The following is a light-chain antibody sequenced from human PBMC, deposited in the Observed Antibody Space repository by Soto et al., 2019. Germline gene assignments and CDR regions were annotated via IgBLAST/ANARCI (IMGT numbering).Light chain of an antibody. J-gene: IGKJ5*01. Sequence: IQMTQYPSTLPSSLGDRVTITCRASQSISNWLAWYQQKQGTAPKLLIYHASTLESGVPSRFSGSGSGTEGTITISSLKPDDGATYYCQQSYSTTLTFGQGTRLEIK. CDR3: QQSYSTTLT. V-gene: IGKV1-5*01. CDR1: QSISNW. CDR2: HAS.